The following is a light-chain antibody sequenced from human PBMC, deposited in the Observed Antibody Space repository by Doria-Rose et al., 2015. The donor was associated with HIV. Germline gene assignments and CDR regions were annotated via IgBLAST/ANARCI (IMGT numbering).Light chain of an antibody. V-gene: IGKV3-15*01. Sequence: EIVMTQSPETLSVSPGESATLSCRASQSVSTDLAWYQHKTGQAPRLLIWGASTRATGIPARSSGSGSGTEFTLTISSLQSEDFAIYFCHQYNNWPTFGQGTRLDIK. CDR3: HQYNNWPT. CDR2: GAS. CDR1: QSVSTD. J-gene: IGKJ5*01.